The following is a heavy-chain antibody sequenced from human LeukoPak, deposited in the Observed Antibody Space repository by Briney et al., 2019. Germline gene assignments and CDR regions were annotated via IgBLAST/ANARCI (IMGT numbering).Heavy chain of an antibody. Sequence: PGGSLRLSCAASGFTFSSYWMSWVRQAPGKGLEWVANIKQDASEKYYVDSVKGRFTISRDNAKNSLYLQMNSLRAEDTAVYYCARDLYCSGGSCYSPAPFDYWGQGTLVTVSS. CDR2: IKQDASEK. J-gene: IGHJ4*02. CDR3: ARDLYCSGGSCYSPAPFDY. D-gene: IGHD2-15*01. V-gene: IGHV3-7*01. CDR1: GFTFSSYW.